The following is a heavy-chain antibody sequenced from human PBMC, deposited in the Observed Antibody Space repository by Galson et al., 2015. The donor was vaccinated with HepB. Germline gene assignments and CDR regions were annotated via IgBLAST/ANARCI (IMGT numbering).Heavy chain of an antibody. CDR2: ISSSGSTI. V-gene: IGHV3-11*01. Sequence: LRLSCAASGFTFSDYYMSWIRQAPGKGLEWVSYISSSGSTIYYADSVKGRFTISRDNAKNSLYLQMNSLRAEDTAVYYCAREVVVVPAARYYYYYMDVWGKGTTVTVSS. J-gene: IGHJ6*03. D-gene: IGHD2-2*01. CDR3: AREVVVVPAARYYYYYMDV. CDR1: GFTFSDYY.